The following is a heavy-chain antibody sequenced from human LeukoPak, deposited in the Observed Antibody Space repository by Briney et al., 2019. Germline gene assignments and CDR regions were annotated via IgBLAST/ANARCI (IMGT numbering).Heavy chain of an antibody. CDR3: SHATTIFGVISTFNY. CDR2: IYWDDAK. Sequence: ESGPTLVKATQTLTLTCTFSGFSLSTSGVGVCCIRQPPGKALEWLALIYWDDAKYYIPSLKDRLTITKDTSKNQVVLTLTNTDPVDTATYYCSHATTIFGVISTFNYWGQGTLVTVSS. D-gene: IGHD3-3*01. J-gene: IGHJ4*02. CDR1: GFSLSTSGVG. V-gene: IGHV2-5*02.